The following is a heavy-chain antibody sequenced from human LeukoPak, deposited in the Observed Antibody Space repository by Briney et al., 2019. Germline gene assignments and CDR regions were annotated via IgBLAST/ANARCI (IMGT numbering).Heavy chain of an antibody. D-gene: IGHD3-22*01. V-gene: IGHV4-59*12. J-gene: IGHJ4*02. CDR1: GGSITNYY. CDR3: ARVRYSDSSVLTRKRSYYFDY. Sequence: SETLSLTCAVSGGSITNYYWSWIRHPPGKGLEWIGYIYYSGSTKYNPSLKRRLTLLVDPSNNQFSLELTSVTAAETAVYYCARVRYSDSSVLTRKRSYYFDYWGQGTLVTVCS. CDR2: IYYSGST.